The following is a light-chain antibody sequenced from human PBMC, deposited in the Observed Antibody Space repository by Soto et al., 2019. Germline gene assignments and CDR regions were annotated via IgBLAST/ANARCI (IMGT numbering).Light chain of an antibody. V-gene: IGLV3-21*02. CDR1: NIESKS. CDR3: QVWDTISNHYV. CDR2: VDS. J-gene: IGLJ1*01. Sequence: SYELAQPPSVSGAPGQTARISCGGNNIESKSVHWYQQRPGQAAVLVIYVDSDRPSVIPDRFSASTSGNTAALTISRVEAGDEADYYCQVWDTISNHYVFGSGTKVTVL.